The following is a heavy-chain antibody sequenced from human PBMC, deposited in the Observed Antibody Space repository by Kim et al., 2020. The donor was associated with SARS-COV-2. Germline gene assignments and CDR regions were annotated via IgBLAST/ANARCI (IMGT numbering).Heavy chain of an antibody. Sequence: ASVKVSCKASGYTFTTYALNWVRQAPGQGLEWMGWINTSTGNPTYAQGFTGRFVFSLDTSVSTAYLQISSLKAEDTAVFSCARRGKTARPPYYFDYWGQGTLVTVSS. CDR3: ARRGKTARPPYYFDY. J-gene: IGHJ4*02. CDR1: GYTFTTYA. D-gene: IGHD6-6*01. CDR2: INTSTGNP. V-gene: IGHV7-4-1*02.